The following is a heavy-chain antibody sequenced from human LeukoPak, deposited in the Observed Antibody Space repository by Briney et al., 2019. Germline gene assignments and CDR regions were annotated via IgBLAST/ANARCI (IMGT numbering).Heavy chain of an antibody. V-gene: IGHV4-59*01. CDR1: GGSISSYY. Sequence: PSETLSLTCTVSGGSISSYYWSWIRQPPGKGLEWIGYIYYSGSTNYNPSHKSRVTISVDTSKNQFSLKLSSVTAADTAVYYCARSRPVFDYWGQGTLVTVSS. J-gene: IGHJ4*02. CDR3: ARSRPVFDY. CDR2: IYYSGST.